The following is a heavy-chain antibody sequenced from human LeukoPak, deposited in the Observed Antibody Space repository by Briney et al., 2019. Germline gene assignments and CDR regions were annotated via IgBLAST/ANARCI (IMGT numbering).Heavy chain of an antibody. V-gene: IGHV3-23*01. CDR2: ISGSGSST. CDR3: AKAYPPQWLLLWWYFDL. Sequence: PGGSLRLSCAASGFTFSSYAMSWVRQAPGKGLEWVSAISGSGSSTYYADSVKGRFTISRDNSKNTLYLQMNSLRAEDTAVYYCAKAYPPQWLLLWWYFDLWGRGTLVTVSS. CDR1: GFTFSSYA. J-gene: IGHJ2*01. D-gene: IGHD3-22*01.